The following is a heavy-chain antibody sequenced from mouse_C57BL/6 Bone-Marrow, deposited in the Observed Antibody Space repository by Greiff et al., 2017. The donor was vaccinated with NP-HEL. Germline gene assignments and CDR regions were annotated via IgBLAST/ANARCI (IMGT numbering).Heavy chain of an antibody. V-gene: IGHV1-81*01. CDR2: IYPRSGNT. CDR3: ARYPYYYGSSYFDY. Sequence: VQLLQSGAELARPGASVKLSCKASGYTFTSYGISWVKQRTGQGLEWIGEIYPRSGNTYYNEKFKGKATLTADKSSSTAYMELRSLTSEDSAVYFCARYPYYYGSSYFDYWGQGTTLTVSS. CDR1: GYTFTSYG. J-gene: IGHJ2*01. D-gene: IGHD1-1*01.